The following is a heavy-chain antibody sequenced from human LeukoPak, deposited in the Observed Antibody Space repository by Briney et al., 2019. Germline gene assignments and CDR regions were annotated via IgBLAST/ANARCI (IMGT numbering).Heavy chain of an antibody. V-gene: IGHV4-59*08. D-gene: IGHD5-12*01. J-gene: IGHJ4*02. CDR1: GGSINSHY. Sequence: KASETLSLTCAVSGGSINSHYWGWIGQPPGTGLQWIGDIYYTRKNNYNPSLKSRVTISLDTSKDHLSLNLTSVLAADTAIYYCVRRDSGWNYFDYWGQGILVTVSS. CDR3: VRRDSGWNYFDY. CDR2: IYYTRKN.